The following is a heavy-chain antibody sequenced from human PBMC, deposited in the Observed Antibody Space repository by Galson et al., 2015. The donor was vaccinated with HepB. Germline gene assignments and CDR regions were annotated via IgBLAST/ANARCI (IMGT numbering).Heavy chain of an antibody. D-gene: IGHD3-3*01. V-gene: IGHV3-11*06. CDR2: ISSSSSYT. CDR1: GFTFSDYH. J-gene: IGHJ6*02. Sequence: SLRLSCAASGFTFSDYHMSWIRQAPGKGLEWVSYISSSSSYTNYADSVKGRFTISRDNAKNSLYLQMNSLRAEDTAVYYCARDKGILRFLEWLPRANYGMDVWGQGTTVTVSS. CDR3: ARDKGILRFLEWLPRANYGMDV.